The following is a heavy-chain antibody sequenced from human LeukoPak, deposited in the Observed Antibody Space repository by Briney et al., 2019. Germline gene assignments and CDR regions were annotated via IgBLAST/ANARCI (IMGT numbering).Heavy chain of an antibody. Sequence: GGSLRLSCAASGFTFSSYSMNWVRQAPGKGPEWVSSISSRSSYIYYADSVKGRFTISRDNAKNSLYLQMNSLRAEDTAVYYCARDPSGYCSSTSCYGWFDPWGQGTLVTVSS. CDR2: ISSRSSYI. CDR3: ARDPSGYCSSTSCYGWFDP. V-gene: IGHV3-21*01. D-gene: IGHD2-2*01. J-gene: IGHJ5*02. CDR1: GFTFSSYS.